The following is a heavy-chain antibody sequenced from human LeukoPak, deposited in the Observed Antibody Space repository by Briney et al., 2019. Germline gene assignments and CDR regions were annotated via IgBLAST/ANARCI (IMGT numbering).Heavy chain of an antibody. CDR2: INPNSGGT. D-gene: IGHD1-26*01. CDR3: ARVKWAKDGPFDY. Sequence: GASVKVSCKASGYTFTGYYMHWVRQAPGQGLEWMGWINPNSGGTNYAQKFQGRVTMTRDTSISTAYMELSRLRSDDTAVYYCARVKWAKDGPFDYWGQGTLVTVSS. V-gene: IGHV1-2*02. CDR1: GYTFTGYY. J-gene: IGHJ4*02.